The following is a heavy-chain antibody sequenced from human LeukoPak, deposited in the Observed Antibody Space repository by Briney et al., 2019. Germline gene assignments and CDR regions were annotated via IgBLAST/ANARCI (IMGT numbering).Heavy chain of an antibody. V-gene: IGHV4-4*09. CDR1: GGSISSYY. CDR2: IYTSGST. CDR3: GGRRRAWAFDI. J-gene: IGHJ3*02. Sequence: SSETLSLTCTVSGGSISSYYWSWIRQPPGKGLEWIGYIYTSGSTNYNPSLKSRVTISVDTSKNQFSLKLSSVTAADTAVYYCGGRRRAWAFDIGAKGTMVTVFS.